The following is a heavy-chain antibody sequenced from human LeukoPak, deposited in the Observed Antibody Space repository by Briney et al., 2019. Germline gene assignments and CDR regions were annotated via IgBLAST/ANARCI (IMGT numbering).Heavy chain of an antibody. CDR2: ISGSGGST. Sequence: GGSLRLSCAASGFTFSSYAMSWVRQAPGKGLEWVSVISGSGGSTYYADSVKGRFTISRDNSKNSLYLQMNSLRAEDTALYYCAKDLKGDYYYYMDVWGKGTTVTVSS. CDR1: GFTFSSYA. CDR3: AKDLKGDYYYYMDV. J-gene: IGHJ6*03. V-gene: IGHV3-23*01.